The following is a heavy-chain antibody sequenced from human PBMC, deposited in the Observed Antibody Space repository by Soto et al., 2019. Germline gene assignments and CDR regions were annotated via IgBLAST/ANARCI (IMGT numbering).Heavy chain of an antibody. D-gene: IGHD6-6*01. CDR3: ARDRGVYSSSSPRYYYYGMDV. V-gene: IGHV4-61*08. J-gene: IGHJ6*02. CDR2: IYYSGST. Sequence: PSETLSLTCSVSGGSVSSGGYYWSWIRQPPGKGLEWIGYIYYSGSTNYNPSLKSRVTISVDTSKNQFSLKLSSVTAADTAVYYCARDRGVYSSSSPRYYYYGMDVWGQGTTVTVSS. CDR1: GGSVSSGGYY.